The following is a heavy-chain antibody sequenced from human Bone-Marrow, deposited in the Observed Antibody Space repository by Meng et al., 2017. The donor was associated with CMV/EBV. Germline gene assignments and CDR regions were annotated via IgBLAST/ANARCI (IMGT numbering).Heavy chain of an antibody. J-gene: IGHJ6*02. D-gene: IGHD6-13*01. CDR1: GGSISSGDYY. CDR3: ARADTRQLVYGMDV. CDR2: IYYSGST. Sequence: SETLSLTCTVSGGSISSGDYYWSWIRQPPGKGLEWIGYIYYSGSTYYNPSLKSRVTISVDTSKNQFSLKLSSVTAADTAVYYCARADTRQLVYGMDVWGQGTTVTFSS. V-gene: IGHV4-30-4*08.